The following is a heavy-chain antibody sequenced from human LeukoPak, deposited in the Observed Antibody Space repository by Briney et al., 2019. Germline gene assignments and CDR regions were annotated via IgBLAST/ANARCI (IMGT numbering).Heavy chain of an antibody. J-gene: IGHJ4*02. Sequence: SETLSLTCTVSGGSISSYYWSWIRQPPGKGLEWIGYIYYSGSTNYNPSLKSRVTISVDTSKNQFSLKLSSVIAADTAVYYCAKGYSSSWHVRWGQGTLVTVSS. V-gene: IGHV4-59*01. CDR3: AKGYSSSWHVR. CDR2: IYYSGST. D-gene: IGHD6-13*01. CDR1: GGSISSYY.